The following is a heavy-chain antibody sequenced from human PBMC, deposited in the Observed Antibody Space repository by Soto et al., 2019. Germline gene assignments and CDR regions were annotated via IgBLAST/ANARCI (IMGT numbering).Heavy chain of an antibody. Sequence: PGGSLRLSCAASGFTFSSYGMHWVRQAPGKGLEWVAVISYDGSNKYYADSVKGRFTISRDNSKNTLYLQMNSLRAEDTAVYYCAKGHSSGYGYFDYWGQETLVTVPS. D-gene: IGHD3-22*01. J-gene: IGHJ4*02. CDR1: GFTFSSYG. CDR2: ISYDGSNK. CDR3: AKGHSSGYGYFDY. V-gene: IGHV3-30*18.